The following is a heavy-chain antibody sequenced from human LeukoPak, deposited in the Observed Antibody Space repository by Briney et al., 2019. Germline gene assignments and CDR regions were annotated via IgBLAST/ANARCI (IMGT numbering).Heavy chain of an antibody. CDR1: GFTFSSYA. V-gene: IGHV3-23*01. D-gene: IGHD3-22*01. J-gene: IGHJ4*02. CDR3: AKDRLTYYYDSSGYYFFDY. Sequence: GGSLRLSCAASGFTFSSYAMSWVRQAPGKGLEWVSAISGSGGSTYYADSVRGRFTISRDNSKNTLYLQMNSLRAEDTAVYYCAKDRLTYYYDSSGYYFFDYWGQGTLVTVSS. CDR2: ISGSGGST.